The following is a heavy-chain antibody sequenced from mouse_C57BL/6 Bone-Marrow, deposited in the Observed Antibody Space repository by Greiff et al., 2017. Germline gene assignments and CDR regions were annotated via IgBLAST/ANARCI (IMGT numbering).Heavy chain of an antibody. CDR3: ARRQLKPWFAY. CDR1: GYTFTSYG. CDR2: IYPRSGNT. D-gene: IGHD4-1*02. V-gene: IGHV1-81*01. J-gene: IGHJ3*01. Sequence: ESGAELARPGASVKLSCKASGYTFTSYGISWVKQRTGQGLEWIGEIYPRSGNTYYNEKFKGKATLTADKSSSTAYMELRSLTSEDSAVYFCARRQLKPWFAYWGQGTLVTVSA.